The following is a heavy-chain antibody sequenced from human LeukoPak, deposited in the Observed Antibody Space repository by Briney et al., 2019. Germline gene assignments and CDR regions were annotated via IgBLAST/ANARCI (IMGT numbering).Heavy chain of an antibody. Sequence: GGSLRLSCAASGFTFKDYAMMWVRQAPGRGLEWVSAIRASGGLRFYADSVKGRFTISRDNSKNTLYLQMNSLRAADTAVYYCARERGLGYWGQGTLVTVSS. CDR3: ARERGLGY. CDR1: GFTFKDYA. J-gene: IGHJ4*02. V-gene: IGHV3-23*01. CDR2: IRASGGLR. D-gene: IGHD7-27*01.